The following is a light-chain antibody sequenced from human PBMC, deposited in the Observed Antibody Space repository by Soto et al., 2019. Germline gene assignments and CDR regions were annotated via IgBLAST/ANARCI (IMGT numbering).Light chain of an antibody. Sequence: PSSLSASVGDRVTITCRASQAITNNLAWYQQKPGNPPRLLIYEESTLHSGVPSRFSGRKVGTQFILTIDSLQPEDFATYYCQQVKSYPRTFGGGTKVDI. CDR2: EES. J-gene: IGKJ4*01. CDR1: QAITNN. CDR3: QQVKSYPRT. V-gene: IGKV1-9*01.